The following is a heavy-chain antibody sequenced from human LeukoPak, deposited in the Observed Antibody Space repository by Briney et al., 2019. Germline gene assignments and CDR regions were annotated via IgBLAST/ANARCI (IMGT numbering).Heavy chain of an antibody. CDR1: GFTFSSYA. D-gene: IGHD3-10*01. Sequence: GGSPRLSCAASGFTFSSYAMSWVRQAPGKGLEWVSAISGSGGSTYYADSVKGRFTISRDNSKNTLYLQMNSLRAEDTAVYYCAKAPQVWFGSRRDWFDPWGQGTLVTVSS. J-gene: IGHJ5*02. CDR2: ISGSGGST. CDR3: AKAPQVWFGSRRDWFDP. V-gene: IGHV3-23*01.